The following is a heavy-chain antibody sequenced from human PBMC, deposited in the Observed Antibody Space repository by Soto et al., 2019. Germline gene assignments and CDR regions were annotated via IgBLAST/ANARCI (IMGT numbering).Heavy chain of an antibody. V-gene: IGHV6-1*01. CDR3: ARTKAWIHNFDY. CDR2: TYYRSKWYN. D-gene: IGHD5-18*01. Sequence: SQTLSLTCAISGDSVSSNSAAWNWIRQSPSRGLEWLGRTYYRSKWYNDYAVSVKSRVTISVDKSKNQFSLKLSSVTAADTAVYYCARTKAWIHNFDYWGQGTLVTVSS. CDR1: GDSVSSNSAA. J-gene: IGHJ4*02.